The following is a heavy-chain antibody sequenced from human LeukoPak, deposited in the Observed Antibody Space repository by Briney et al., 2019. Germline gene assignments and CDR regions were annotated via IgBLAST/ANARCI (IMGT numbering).Heavy chain of an antibody. CDR2: IWYDGSNK. CDR3: AKDQARNFYDSSGFDY. Sequence: GGSLRLSCAASGFTFSSYGMHWVRQAPGKGLEWVAVIWYDGSNKCYADSVKGRFTISRDNSKNTLYLQRNSLRAEDTAVYYCAKDQARNFYDSSGFDYWGQGTLVTVSS. J-gene: IGHJ4*02. D-gene: IGHD3-22*01. V-gene: IGHV3-33*06. CDR1: GFTFSSYG.